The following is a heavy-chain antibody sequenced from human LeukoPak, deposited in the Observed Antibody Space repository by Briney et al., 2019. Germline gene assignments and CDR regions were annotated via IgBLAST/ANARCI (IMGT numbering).Heavy chain of an antibody. J-gene: IGHJ4*02. D-gene: IGHD5-24*01. CDR1: GFSFSDYY. V-gene: IGHV3-21*01. CDR2: ISRSSSYI. Sequence: NAGGSLRLSCAASGFSFSDYYMHWVRHAPGKGLEGVSAISRSSSYIYYADSVKGRFTISRDNAVNSVSLKMHGLRAGDTAVYFCARGDHKATITGLDSWGQGTLVTVSS. CDR3: ARGDHKATITGLDS.